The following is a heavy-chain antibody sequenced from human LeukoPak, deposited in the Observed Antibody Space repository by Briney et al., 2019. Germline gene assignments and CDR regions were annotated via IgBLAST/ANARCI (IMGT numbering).Heavy chain of an antibody. D-gene: IGHD2-8*01. V-gene: IGHV3-49*03. J-gene: IGHJ4*02. CDR2: IRSKAYGGAT. Sequence: GGSLRLSCTSSGFTFGDYAMSWFRQAPGKGLEWVGFIRSKAYGGATEYAASVKGRFTISRDDSKSIAYLQMISLKTEDTAVYYCTRLRGTSGLSWDYWGQGTLVTVSS. CDR3: TRLRGTSGLSWDY. CDR1: GFTFGDYA.